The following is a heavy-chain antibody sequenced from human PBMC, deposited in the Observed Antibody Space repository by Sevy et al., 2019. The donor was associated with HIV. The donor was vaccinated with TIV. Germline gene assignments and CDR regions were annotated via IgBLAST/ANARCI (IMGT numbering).Heavy chain of an antibody. CDR1: GFTFSDYY. D-gene: IGHD4-17*01. CDR3: ARDHVKDGDVGDYYYFAMDV. CDR2: ISGDGDTI. V-gene: IGHV3-11*01. Sequence: GGSLRLSCAASGFTFSDYYMSWIRQAPGKGLEWLSYISGDGDTIYYTNSVKGRFTTSRDNAKKSLYLQMNSRRAEDTAVYYCARDHVKDGDVGDYYYFAMDVWGQGTSVTVSS. J-gene: IGHJ6*02.